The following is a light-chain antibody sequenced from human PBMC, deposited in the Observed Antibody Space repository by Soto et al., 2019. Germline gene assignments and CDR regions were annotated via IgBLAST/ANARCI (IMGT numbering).Light chain of an antibody. Sequence: DIQMTQSPSTLSASVRAKVTITYRSSKSISSWLAWYQQNRVRAPKLLIYDASSLESGVPSRFSGSGSGTEFTLTFSRLQPDDFATYYCQQYNSYSTFGQGTKVDIK. J-gene: IGKJ1*01. CDR1: KSISSW. V-gene: IGKV1-5*01. CDR2: DAS. CDR3: QQYNSYST.